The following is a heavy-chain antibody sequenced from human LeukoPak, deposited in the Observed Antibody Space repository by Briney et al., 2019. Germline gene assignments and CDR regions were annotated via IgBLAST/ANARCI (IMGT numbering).Heavy chain of an antibody. J-gene: IGHJ4*02. V-gene: IGHV1-69*13. CDR2: IIPIFGTA. D-gene: IGHD3-3*01. Sequence: SVKVSCKASGGTFSSYATSWVRQAPGQGLEWMGGIIPIFGTANYAQKFQGRVTITADESTSTAYMELSSLRSEDTAVYYCARPGPYDFWSGYYIPLDYWGQGTLVTVSS. CDR1: GGTFSSYA. CDR3: ARPGPYDFWSGYYIPLDY.